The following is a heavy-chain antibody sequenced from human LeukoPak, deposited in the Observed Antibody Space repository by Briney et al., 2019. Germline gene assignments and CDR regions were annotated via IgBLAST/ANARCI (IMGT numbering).Heavy chain of an antibody. V-gene: IGHV1-2*02. J-gene: IGHJ4*02. Sequence: ASVKVSCKASGYTFTGYYMHWVRQAPGQGLEWMGWINPNNGDTNYAQKFQGRVTMTRDTSISTAYMELSRLRSDDTAVYYCARAYDFWSGYFDSWGQGTLVTVSS. D-gene: IGHD3-3*01. CDR2: INPNNGDT. CDR3: ARAYDFWSGYFDS. CDR1: GYTFTGYY.